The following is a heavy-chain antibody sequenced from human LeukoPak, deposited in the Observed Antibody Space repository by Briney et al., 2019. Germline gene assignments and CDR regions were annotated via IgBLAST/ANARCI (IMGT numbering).Heavy chain of an antibody. CDR1: GGTFSSYA. CDR2: IIPIFGTA. CDR3: ARGSGYSYGHFHNYYGMDV. J-gene: IGHJ6*02. V-gene: IGHV1-69*01. Sequence: SVKVSCKASGGTFSSYAISWVRQAPGQGLEWMGGIIPIFGTANYAQKFQGRVTITADESTSTAYMELSSLRSEDTAVYYCARGSGYSYGHFHNYYGMDVWGQGTTVTVSS. D-gene: IGHD5-18*01.